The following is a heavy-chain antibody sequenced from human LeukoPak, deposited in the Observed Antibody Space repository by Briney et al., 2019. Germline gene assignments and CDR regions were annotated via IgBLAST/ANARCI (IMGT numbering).Heavy chain of an antibody. Sequence: GGSLRLSCAASGFTFSSYAMHWVRQAPGKGLEWVAVISYDGSNKYYADSVKGRFTISRDNSKNTLYQQMNSLRAEDTAVYYCARGITMVWGGTFYWGQGTLVTVSS. CDR1: GFTFSSYA. CDR3: ARGITMVWGGTFY. J-gene: IGHJ4*02. D-gene: IGHD3-10*01. CDR2: ISYDGSNK. V-gene: IGHV3-30*04.